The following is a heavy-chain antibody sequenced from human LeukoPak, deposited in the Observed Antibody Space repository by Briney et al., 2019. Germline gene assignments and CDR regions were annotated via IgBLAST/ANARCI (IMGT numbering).Heavy chain of an antibody. CDR3: AKDTASYYDSSGYYSLDY. J-gene: IGHJ4*02. V-gene: IGHV3-30*18. CDR2: ISYDGSNK. Sequence: PGGSLRLSCAASGFTFSSYGVHWVRQAPGKGLEWVAVISYDGSNKYYADSVKGRFTISRDNSKNTLYLQMNSLRAEDTAVYYCAKDTASYYDSSGYYSLDYWGQGTLVTVSS. CDR1: GFTFSSYG. D-gene: IGHD3-22*01.